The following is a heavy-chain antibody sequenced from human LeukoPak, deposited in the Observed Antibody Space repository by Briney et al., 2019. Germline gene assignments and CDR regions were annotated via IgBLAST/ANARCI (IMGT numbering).Heavy chain of an antibody. J-gene: IGHJ3*02. CDR1: GYIFTNYA. Sequence: EASVKVSCKASGYIFTNYAMHWVRRAPGQRLEWMGWINAGNGHTKYSQKFQGRVTITRDTSANTAYMELSSLRSEDTAVYYCARIRTIVRGPDGFDIWGQGTMVTVSS. D-gene: IGHD3-10*01. V-gene: IGHV1-3*01. CDR3: ARIRTIVRGPDGFDI. CDR2: INAGNGHT.